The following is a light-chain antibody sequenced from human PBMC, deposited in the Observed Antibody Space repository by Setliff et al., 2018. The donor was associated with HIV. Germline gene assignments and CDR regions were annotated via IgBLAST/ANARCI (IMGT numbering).Light chain of an antibody. CDR3: CSNAARPTFYV. CDR2: DVT. Sequence: QSVLTQPRSVSGSPGQSVTISCTGTSSDFGAYDCVSWYQQHPGKAPKLIIFDVTERPSGVPDRFSGSKSGNTASLTISGLQSADEADYYCCSNAARPTFYVFGTGTKVTVL. CDR1: SSDFGAYDC. V-gene: IGLV2-11*01. J-gene: IGLJ1*01.